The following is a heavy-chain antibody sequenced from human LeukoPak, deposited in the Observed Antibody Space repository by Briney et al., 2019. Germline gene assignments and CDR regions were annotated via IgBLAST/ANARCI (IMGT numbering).Heavy chain of an antibody. CDR3: ARDRDGYNSIAAAFDY. CDR2: ISYDGSNK. CDR1: GFTFSSYA. D-gene: IGHD5-24*01. V-gene: IGHV3-30-3*01. J-gene: IGHJ4*02. Sequence: TGGSLRLSCAASGFTFSSYAMHWVRQAPGKGLEWVAVISYDGSNKYYADSVKGRFTISRDNSKNTLYLQMNSLRAEDTAVYYCARDRDGYNSIAAAFDYWGQGTLVTVSS.